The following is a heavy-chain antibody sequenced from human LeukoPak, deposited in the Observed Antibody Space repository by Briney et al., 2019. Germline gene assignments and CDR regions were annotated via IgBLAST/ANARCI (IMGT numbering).Heavy chain of an antibody. CDR2: IIPIFGTA. CDR3: AREGGAAELYNWFDP. J-gene: IGHJ5*02. CDR1: GYTLTELS. Sequence: GASVKVSCKVSGYTLTELSMHWVRQAPGQGLEWMGGIIPIFGTANYAQKFQGRVTITADESTSTAYMELSSLRSEDTAVCYCAREGGAAELYNWFDPWGQGTLVTVSS. V-gene: IGHV1-69*13. D-gene: IGHD6-13*01.